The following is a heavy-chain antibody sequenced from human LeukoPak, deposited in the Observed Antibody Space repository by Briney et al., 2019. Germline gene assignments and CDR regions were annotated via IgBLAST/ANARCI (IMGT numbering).Heavy chain of an antibody. Sequence: ASVKVSCKASGYTFTSYYMHWVRQAPGQGLEWMGIINPSGGSTSYAQKFQGRVTMTRDTSTSTVYMELSSLRSEGTAVYYCAREFPYYYDSSGFDYWGQGTLVTVSS. D-gene: IGHD3-22*01. J-gene: IGHJ4*02. CDR1: GYTFTSYY. V-gene: IGHV1-46*01. CDR2: INPSGGST. CDR3: AREFPYYYDSSGFDY.